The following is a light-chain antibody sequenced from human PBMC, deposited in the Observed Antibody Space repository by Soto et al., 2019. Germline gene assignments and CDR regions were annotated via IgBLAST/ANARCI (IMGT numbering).Light chain of an antibody. V-gene: IGLV2-23*01. CDR2: EGS. J-gene: IGLJ2*01. CDR1: SSDVGAYNH. CDR3: CSYAGSRTFV. Sequence: QSVLTQPASVSGSPEQSITISCTGTSSDVGAYNHVSWYQQHPGKAPRLIIYEGSKRPSGISHRFSGTKSDNTASLTISGLRAEDEAHYHCCSYAGSRTFVFGGGTKLTVL.